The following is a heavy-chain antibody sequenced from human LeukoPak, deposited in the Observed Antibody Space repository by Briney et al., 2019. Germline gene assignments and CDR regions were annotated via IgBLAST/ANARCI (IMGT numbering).Heavy chain of an antibody. Sequence: GESLKISCKGSGYSFTSYWIGWVRQMPGKGLEWMGIIYPGDSDTRYSPSFQGQVTISADKSISTAYLQWSSLKASDTAMYYCASTRGYSYGGEGYYYYYMDVWGKGTTVIVSS. V-gene: IGHV5-51*01. CDR2: IYPGDSDT. D-gene: IGHD5-18*01. CDR1: GYSFTSYW. J-gene: IGHJ6*03. CDR3: ASTRGYSYGGEGYYYYYMDV.